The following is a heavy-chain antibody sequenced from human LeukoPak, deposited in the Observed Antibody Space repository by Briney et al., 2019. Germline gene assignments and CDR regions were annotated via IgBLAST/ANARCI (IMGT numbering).Heavy chain of an antibody. CDR3: ARHRGIYGGALDYFDY. V-gene: IGHV5-51*01. Sequence: GESLKISCKGSGYSFTSYWIGWVRQMPGKGLEWMGMTYPGDSDTRYSPSFQGQVTISADKSISTAYLQWSSLKASDTAMYYCARHRGIYGGALDYFDYWGQGTLVTVSS. J-gene: IGHJ4*02. CDR1: GYSFTSYW. CDR2: TYPGDSDT. D-gene: IGHD4-23*01.